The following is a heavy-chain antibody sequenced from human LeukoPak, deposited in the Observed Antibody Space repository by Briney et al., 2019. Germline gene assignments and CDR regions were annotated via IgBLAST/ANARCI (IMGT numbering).Heavy chain of an antibody. CDR2: ISWNSGSI. J-gene: IGHJ6*02. Sequence: GGSLRLSCAASGFTFDDYAMHWGRQAPGKGLEWVSGISWNSGSIGYADSVKGRFTISRDNAKNSLYLQMNSLRAEDTALYYCAKDKGPYYYYYGMDVWGQGTTVTVSS. CDR3: AKDKGPYYYYYGMDV. V-gene: IGHV3-9*01. CDR1: GFTFDDYA.